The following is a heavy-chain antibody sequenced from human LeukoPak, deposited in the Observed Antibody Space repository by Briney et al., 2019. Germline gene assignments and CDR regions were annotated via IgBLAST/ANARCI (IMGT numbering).Heavy chain of an antibody. CDR1: GFTFNTYT. Sequence: GGSLRLSCAASGFTFNTYTMNWVRQAPGKGLEWVSRISGTGGTTFYADSVKGRFTISRDNAKNSLYLQMSNLRAEDTAVYFCARGGGLDVWGQGATVTVSS. J-gene: IGHJ6*02. CDR3: ARGGGLDV. CDR2: ISGTGGTT. D-gene: IGHD3-16*01. V-gene: IGHV3-21*04.